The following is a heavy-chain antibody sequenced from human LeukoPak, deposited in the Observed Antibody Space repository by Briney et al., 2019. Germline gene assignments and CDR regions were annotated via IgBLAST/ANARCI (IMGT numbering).Heavy chain of an antibody. CDR3: ARANYIAVAGYFDY. J-gene: IGHJ4*02. CDR2: MYTSGST. V-gene: IGHV4-61*02. D-gene: IGHD6-19*01. CDR1: GGSISSGTYY. Sequence: SQTLSLTRTVSGGSISSGTYYWSWIRQPAGKGLEWIGRMYTSGSTNYNPSLKSRVTISVDTSKNQFSLKLRSVTAADTAVYYCARANYIAVAGYFDYWGQGTLVTVSS.